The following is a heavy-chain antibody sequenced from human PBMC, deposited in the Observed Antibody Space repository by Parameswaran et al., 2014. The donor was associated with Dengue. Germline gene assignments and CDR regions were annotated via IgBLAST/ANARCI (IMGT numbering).Heavy chain of an antibody. CDR3: ARAAYYYGSGSQRDELDY. Sequence: PGASVKVSCKASGGTFSSYAISWVRQAPGQGLEWMGGIIPIFGTANYAQKFQGRVTMTRDTSISTAYMELSRLRSDDTAVYYCARAAYYYGSGSQRDELDYWGQGTLVTVSS. CDR2: IIPIFGTA. J-gene: IGHJ4*02. D-gene: IGHD3-10*01. CDR1: GGTFSSYA. V-gene: IGHV1-69*05.